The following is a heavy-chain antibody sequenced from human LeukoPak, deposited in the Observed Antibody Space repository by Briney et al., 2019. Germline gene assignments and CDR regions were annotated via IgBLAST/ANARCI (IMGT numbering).Heavy chain of an antibody. V-gene: IGHV1-69*01. Sequence: GSSVKVSCKASGGTFSSYAISWVRQAPGQGLEWMGGIIPIFGTANYAQKFQGRVTITADESTSTAYMELSILRSEDTAVYYCARVSTYYDYIWGSYYFDYWGQGTLVTVSS. CDR2: IIPIFGTA. CDR3: ARVSTYYDYIWGSYYFDY. CDR1: GGTFSSYA. J-gene: IGHJ4*02. D-gene: IGHD3-16*01.